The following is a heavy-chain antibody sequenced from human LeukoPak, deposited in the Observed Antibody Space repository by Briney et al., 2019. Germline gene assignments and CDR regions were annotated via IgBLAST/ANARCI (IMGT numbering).Heavy chain of an antibody. V-gene: IGHV4-39*07. CDR1: GGSISSSSFY. CDR3: ARAWGGVIILSQFFDY. CDR2: IYYSGST. Sequence: SETLSLTCTVSGGSISSSSFYWGWIRQPPGKGLEWIGSIYYSGSTYYNPSLKSRVTISVDTSKNQFSLKLTSVTAADTAVYYCARAWGGVIILSQFFDYWGQGTLVTVSS. D-gene: IGHD3-10*01. J-gene: IGHJ4*02.